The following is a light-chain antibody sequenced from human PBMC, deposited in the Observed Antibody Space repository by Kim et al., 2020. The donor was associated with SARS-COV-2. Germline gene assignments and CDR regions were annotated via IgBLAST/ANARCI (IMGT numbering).Light chain of an antibody. Sequence: SASVGDRVTLTCRASQSITSYLNWYQQKPGKAPNLLIYAASSLQSGVPSRFSGSGSGTDFTLTISSLQPEDFATYFCQQSYSTPRTFGQGTKLEI. J-gene: IGKJ2*01. CDR1: QSITSY. V-gene: IGKV1-39*01. CDR2: AAS. CDR3: QQSYSTPRT.